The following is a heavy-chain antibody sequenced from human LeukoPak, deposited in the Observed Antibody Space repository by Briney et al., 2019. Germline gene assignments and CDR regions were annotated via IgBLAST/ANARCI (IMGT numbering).Heavy chain of an antibody. CDR2: LFHSGTR. J-gene: IGHJ4*02. Sequence: SETLSLPCTVSVGSITRYYWSWIRQPPGKGLEWIGYLFHSGTRRYNPPLKSRVTISADTTKNQIFLTLNSTTAADTAVYYCARRRGWKQQLVYFDYWGQGTLATVSS. D-gene: IGHD6-13*01. CDR3: ARRRGWKQQLVYFDY. CDR1: VGSITRYY. V-gene: IGHV4-59*08.